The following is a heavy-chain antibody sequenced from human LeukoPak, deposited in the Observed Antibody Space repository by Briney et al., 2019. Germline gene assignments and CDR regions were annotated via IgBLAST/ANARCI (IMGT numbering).Heavy chain of an antibody. D-gene: IGHD3-10*01. CDR3: ARGPVLLWFGEQYPAYFDY. J-gene: IGHJ4*02. CDR1: GASISGSGYY. V-gene: IGHV4-39*02. CDR2: IYSSGST. Sequence: SETLSLTCTVSGASISGSGYYWGWIRQPPGKGLEWIGSIYSSGSTYYNASLQSRVTISIETSKNQISLRLNSVTAADTAVYYCARGPVLLWFGEQYPAYFDYWGQGTLVTVSS.